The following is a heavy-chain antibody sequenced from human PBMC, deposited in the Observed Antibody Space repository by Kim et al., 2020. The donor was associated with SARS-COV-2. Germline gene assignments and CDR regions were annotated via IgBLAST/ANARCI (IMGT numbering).Heavy chain of an antibody. D-gene: IGHD3-16*01. J-gene: IGHJ2*01. V-gene: IGHV3-21*01. CDR1: GFTFTTYS. CDR2: ISSGSAYM. Sequence: GGSLRLSCAASGFTFTTYSLNWVRQAPGKGLEWVSCISSGSAYMYYSDSVKGRFTISRDNAKNSLFLQMNSLRAEDTAVYYCATDPLNRLGYFDLWGHGTLVTVSS. CDR3: ATDPLNRLGYFDL.